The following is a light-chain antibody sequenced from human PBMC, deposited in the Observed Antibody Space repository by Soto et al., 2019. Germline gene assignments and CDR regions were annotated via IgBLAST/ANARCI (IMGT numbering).Light chain of an antibody. CDR3: QQYYSYPRT. CDR2: AAS. CDR1: QGISSY. V-gene: IGKV1-8*01. Sequence: AIRMTQSPSSFSASTGDRVTITCRASQGISSYLAWYQQKPGKAPKLLIYAASPLQSGVPSRFSGSGSGTDFTLTISCLQSEDIATDYCQQYYSYPRTVGQGTKEEIK. J-gene: IGKJ1*01.